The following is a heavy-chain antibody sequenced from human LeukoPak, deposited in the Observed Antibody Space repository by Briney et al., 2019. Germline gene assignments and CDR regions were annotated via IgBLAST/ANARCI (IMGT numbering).Heavy chain of an antibody. Sequence: GGSLRLSCVASGFSLFSYSINWVRQAPGKGLEWVSSISGNTSYIYYADSVKGRFTISRDNAENSLYLQMNSLRAEDTAVYYCARARYCSSTSCYTGSAFDIWGQGTMVTVSS. J-gene: IGHJ3*02. V-gene: IGHV3-21*01. CDR2: ISGNTSYI. CDR1: GFSLFSYS. D-gene: IGHD2-2*02. CDR3: ARARYCSSTSCYTGSAFDI.